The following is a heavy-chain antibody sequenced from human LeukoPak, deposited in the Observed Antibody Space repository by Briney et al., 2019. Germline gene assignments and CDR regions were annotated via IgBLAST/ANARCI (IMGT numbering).Heavy chain of an antibody. J-gene: IGHJ4*02. CDR1: GGTFSSYA. D-gene: IGHD2-15*01. CDR2: ISAYNGNT. V-gene: IGHV1-18*01. Sequence: ASVKVSCKASGGTFSSYAISWVRQAPGQGLEWMGWISAYNGNTNYAQKLQGRVTMTTDTSTSTAYMELRSLRSDDTAVYYCARADCSGGSCPDYWGQGTLVTVSS. CDR3: ARADCSGGSCPDY.